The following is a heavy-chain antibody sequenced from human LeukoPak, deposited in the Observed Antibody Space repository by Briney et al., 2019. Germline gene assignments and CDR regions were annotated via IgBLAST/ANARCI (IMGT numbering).Heavy chain of an antibody. CDR2: IYHSGST. Sequence: SETLSLTCTVSGGSISSGGYYWSWIRQPPGKGLEWIGYIYHSGSTYYNPSLKSRVTISVDRSKNQFSLKLSSVTAADTAVYYCARDSYDSSGYYTRPQDYWGQGTLVTVSS. J-gene: IGHJ4*02. CDR3: ARDSYDSSGYYTRPQDY. CDR1: GGSISSGGYY. D-gene: IGHD3-22*01. V-gene: IGHV4-30-2*01.